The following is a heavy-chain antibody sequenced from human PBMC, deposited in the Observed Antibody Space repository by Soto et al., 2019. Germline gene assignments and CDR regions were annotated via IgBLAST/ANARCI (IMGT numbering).Heavy chain of an antibody. CDR2: IWYDGSNK. CDR3: ARDGPFFDY. CDR1: GFTFSSYG. V-gene: IGHV3-33*01. Sequence: GGSLRLSCAASGFTFSSYGMHWVRQAPGKGLAWVAVIWYDGSNKYYADSVKGRFTISRDNSKNTLYLQMNSLRAEDTAVYYCARDGPFFDYWGQGTLVTSPQ. J-gene: IGHJ4*02.